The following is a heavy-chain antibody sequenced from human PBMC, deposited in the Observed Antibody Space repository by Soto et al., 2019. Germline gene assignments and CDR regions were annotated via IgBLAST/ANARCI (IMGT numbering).Heavy chain of an antibody. J-gene: IGHJ4*02. Sequence: HPGGSLRLSCAASGFTFSSYWMHWVRQAPGKGLVWVSRINSDGSSTSYADSVKGRFTISRDNAKNTLYLQMNSLRAEDTAVYYCARARITMVRGVIIPPVVDYWGQGTLVTVSS. CDR2: INSDGSST. CDR3: ARARITMVRGVIIPPVVDY. D-gene: IGHD3-10*01. CDR1: GFTFSSYW. V-gene: IGHV3-74*01.